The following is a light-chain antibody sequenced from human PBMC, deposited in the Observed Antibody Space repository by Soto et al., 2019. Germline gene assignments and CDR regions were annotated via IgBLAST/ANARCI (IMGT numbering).Light chain of an antibody. J-gene: IGLJ2*01. CDR2: EVI. Sequence: QSALTQPASVSGPPGQSITISCTGSSSDIGRHDYVSWYQHHPGKVPKVIIYEVIHRPSGVSNRFSGSKSGNTASLTISGLQAADEAEYYCSSYSSGSPLLLFGGGTKVTVL. CDR3: SSYSSGSPLLL. CDR1: SSDIGRHDY. V-gene: IGLV2-14*01.